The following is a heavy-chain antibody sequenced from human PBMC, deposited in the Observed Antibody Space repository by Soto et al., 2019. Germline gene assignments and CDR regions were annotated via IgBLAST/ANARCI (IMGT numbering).Heavy chain of an antibody. Sequence: EVQLLESGGALVQPGGSLRLSCAASGFTFRNYAMSWVRQAPGKRLEWVSRISGNGGDINYADSVKGRFTISRDNSKNTLYLQMNSLRAEDTAVYYCAKRGDIVEVSRTFVGYGMDVWGQGTTVTVSS. D-gene: IGHD2-2*01. J-gene: IGHJ6*02. V-gene: IGHV3-23*01. CDR3: AKRGDIVEVSRTFVGYGMDV. CDR1: GFTFRNYA. CDR2: ISGNGGDI.